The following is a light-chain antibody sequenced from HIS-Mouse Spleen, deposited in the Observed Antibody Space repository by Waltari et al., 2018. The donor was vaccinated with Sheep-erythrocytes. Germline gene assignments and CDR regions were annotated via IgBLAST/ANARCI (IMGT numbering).Light chain of an antibody. Sequence: AIQLTQSPSSLSASVGHRVTITCRASQGISSALVWYQQKPGKAPKLLSYDSSSLESGVPSRFSGSGSGTDFTLTISSLQAEDFATYYCQQFNNYPRTFGQGTKVEIK. CDR2: DSS. V-gene: IGKV1D-13*01. J-gene: IGKJ1*01. CDR3: QQFNNYPRT. CDR1: QGISSA.